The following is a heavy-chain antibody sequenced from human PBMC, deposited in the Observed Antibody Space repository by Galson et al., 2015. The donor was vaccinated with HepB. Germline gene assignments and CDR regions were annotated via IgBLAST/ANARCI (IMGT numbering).Heavy chain of an antibody. D-gene: IGHD3-22*01. CDR3: ATYYDSSGGYFDY. Sequence: SLRLSCAASGFTFSSYAMSWVRQAPGKGLEWVSAISGSGGSTYYADSVKGRFTISRDNSKNTLYLQMNSLRAEDTAVYYCATYYDSSGGYFDYWGQGTLVTVSS. V-gene: IGHV3-23*01. CDR2: ISGSGGST. J-gene: IGHJ4*02. CDR1: GFTFSSYA.